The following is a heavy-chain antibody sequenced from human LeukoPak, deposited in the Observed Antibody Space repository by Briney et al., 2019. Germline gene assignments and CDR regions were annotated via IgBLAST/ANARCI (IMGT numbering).Heavy chain of an antibody. CDR1: GGSFSGYY. J-gene: IGHJ4*02. Sequence: SETLSLTCAVYGGSFSGYYWSWVRQPPGKGLEWLGEINHSGSTNYNPSLKSRVTTSVDTSKNQFSLKLSSVTAADTAVYYCARRRLLWFGESYTFDYWGQGTLVIVSS. V-gene: IGHV4-34*01. D-gene: IGHD3-10*01. CDR2: INHSGST. CDR3: ARRRLLWFGESYTFDY.